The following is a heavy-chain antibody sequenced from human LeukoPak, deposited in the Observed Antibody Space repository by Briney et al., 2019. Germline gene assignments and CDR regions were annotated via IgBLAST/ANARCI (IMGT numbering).Heavy chain of an antibody. CDR3: AKNRYSSSWDLDAFNI. CDR2: IGDNGDST. CDR1: GFTFSSYA. J-gene: IGHJ3*02. Sequence: GGSLRLSCAASGFTFSSYAMSWVRQAPGKGLEWVSTIGDNGDSTYYADSVKGRFTISRDNSKHTLYLQMNTLRAEDTAVYYCAKNRYSSSWDLDAFNIWGQGTMVTVSS. V-gene: IGHV3-23*01. D-gene: IGHD6-13*01.